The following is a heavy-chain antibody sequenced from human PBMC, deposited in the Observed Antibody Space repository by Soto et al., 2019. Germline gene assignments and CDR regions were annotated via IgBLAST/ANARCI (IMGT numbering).Heavy chain of an antibody. CDR2: IYWNDNE. CDR3: AHGSGWLFDY. V-gene: IGHV2-5*01. CDR1: GFSLRDYAVG. D-gene: IGHD6-19*01. Sequence: QITLKESGPTLVKPTQTLTLTCTFSGFSLRDYAVGVGWIRQPPGKALEWLSFIYWNDNEYYSPSLRSRLTISKGTSKNQVVLTMTNMDPVDTATYYCAHGSGWLFDYWGQGTLVTVSS. J-gene: IGHJ4*02.